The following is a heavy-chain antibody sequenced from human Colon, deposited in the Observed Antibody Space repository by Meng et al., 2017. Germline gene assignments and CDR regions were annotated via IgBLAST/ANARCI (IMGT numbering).Heavy chain of an antibody. D-gene: IGHD5-12*01. CDR1: GFTVSSNY. CDR3: GRGGYSASNIDYYFDY. CDR2: IHRSAGS. J-gene: IGHJ4*02. V-gene: IGHV3-53*05. Sequence: GESLKISCAASGFTVSSNYMSWVRQAPGKGLEWVSTIHRSAGSYYADSVKGRFTISRDSSKNTLSLQMNSLRAEDTALYFCGRGGYSASNIDYYFDYWGQGALVTVSS.